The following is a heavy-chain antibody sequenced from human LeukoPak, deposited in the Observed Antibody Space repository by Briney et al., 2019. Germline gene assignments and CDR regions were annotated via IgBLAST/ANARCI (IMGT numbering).Heavy chain of an antibody. Sequence: GGSLRLSCEASGFSFSSHAMHWVRQAPGKGLEGVSSITSTRSDIYYADSVKGRFTISRDNARNSLFLQMNSLRAEDTAVYYCARVLVATTLSSENWLDPWGQGTLVTVSS. CDR2: ITSTRSDI. CDR1: GFSFSSHA. D-gene: IGHD5-12*01. CDR3: ARVLVATTLSSENWLDP. V-gene: IGHV3-21*01. J-gene: IGHJ5*02.